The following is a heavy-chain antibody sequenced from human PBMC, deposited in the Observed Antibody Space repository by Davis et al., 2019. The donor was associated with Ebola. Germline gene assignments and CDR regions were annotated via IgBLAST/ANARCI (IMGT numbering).Heavy chain of an antibody. CDR3: ARDDGEYQLLYSFDP. CDR1: GFTFSDYW. CDR2: INSDGSST. J-gene: IGHJ5*02. D-gene: IGHD2-2*02. V-gene: IGHV3-74*01. Sequence: HTGGSLRLSCDGSGFTFSDYWMSWVRQAPGKGLVWVSRINSDGSSTSYADSVKGRFTISRDNAKNTLYLQMNSLRAEDTAVYYCARDDGEYQLLYSFDPWGQGTLVTVSS.